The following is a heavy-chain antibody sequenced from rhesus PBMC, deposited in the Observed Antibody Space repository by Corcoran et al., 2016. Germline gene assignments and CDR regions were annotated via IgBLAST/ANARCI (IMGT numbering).Heavy chain of an antibody. CDR1: GGSLRRVFSP. CDR2: ITYSGST. V-gene: IGHV4-122*02. D-gene: IGHD1-32*01. Sequence: QVQLQESGPGLVKPSEPMSSTCAVSGGSLRRVFSPWCWLRHPPGKGLVWIGYITYSGSTSYNPSLKSRVTISRDTSKNQFSLKLSSVTAADTAVYYCARGGITRIGYFDLWGPGTPITISS. J-gene: IGHJ2*01. CDR3: ARGGITRIGYFDL.